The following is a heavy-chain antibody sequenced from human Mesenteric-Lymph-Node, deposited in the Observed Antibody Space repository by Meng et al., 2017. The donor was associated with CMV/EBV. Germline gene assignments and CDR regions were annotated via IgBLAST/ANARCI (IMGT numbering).Heavy chain of an antibody. CDR2: INHSGST. D-gene: IGHD4-23*01. Sequence: QVQLQQWGVGRLKPSETLSLTCAVYGGSFSGYYWSWIRQPPGKGLEWIGEINHSGSTNYNPSLKSRVTISVDTSKNQFSLKLSSVTAADTAVYYCARHQRWLKSEGGFNYWGQGTLVTVSS. V-gene: IGHV4-34*01. CDR3: ARHQRWLKSEGGFNY. J-gene: IGHJ4*02. CDR1: GGSFSGYY.